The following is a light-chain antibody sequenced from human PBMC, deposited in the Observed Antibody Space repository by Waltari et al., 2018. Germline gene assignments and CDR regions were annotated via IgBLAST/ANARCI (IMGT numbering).Light chain of an antibody. CDR1: QDISNY. CDR3: QQYDNLLLT. Sequence: DIQMTQSPSSLSASVGDRVTITCQASQDISNYLNWYQQKPGKVPKLLIYDASNLETGVPSRFSGSGSGTDFTFTISSLQPEDIATYYCQQYDNLLLTFGPGTKVDIK. V-gene: IGKV1-33*01. CDR2: DAS. J-gene: IGKJ3*01.